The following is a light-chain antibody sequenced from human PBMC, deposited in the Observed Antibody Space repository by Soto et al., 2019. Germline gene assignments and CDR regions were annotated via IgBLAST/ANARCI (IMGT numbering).Light chain of an antibody. CDR2: TSS. V-gene: IGKV1-39*01. J-gene: IGKJ5*01. CDR1: QSIGRN. CDR3: QQSYSNLIT. Sequence: DIHMTQSPASLSASVGHIFTISCRASQSIGRNLNWYQQKSGKAPTLLIFTSSSLQSGVPSRFSGSGSGTDFILTISSLQPEDFATYYCQQSYSNLITFGHGTRLEI.